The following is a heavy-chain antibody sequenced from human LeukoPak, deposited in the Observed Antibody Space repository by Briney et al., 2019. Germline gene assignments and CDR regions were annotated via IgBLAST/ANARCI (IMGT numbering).Heavy chain of an antibody. CDR1: GGSISSHY. J-gene: IGHJ3*02. D-gene: IGHD1-26*01. V-gene: IGHV4-59*11. CDR3: ARPALSGSYYNDAFDI. CDR2: IYYSGST. Sequence: PSETLSLTCTVSGGSISSHYWSWIRQPPGKGLEWVGYIYYSGSTNYNPSLKSRVTISVDTSKNQFSLKLSSVTAADTAVYYCARPALSGSYYNDAFDIWGQGTMVTVSS.